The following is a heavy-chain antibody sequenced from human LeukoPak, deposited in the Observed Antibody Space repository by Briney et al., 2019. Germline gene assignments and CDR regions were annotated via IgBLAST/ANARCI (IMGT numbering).Heavy chain of an antibody. CDR2: IYYSGST. V-gene: IGHV4-59*01. J-gene: IGHJ4*02. Sequence: SETLSLTCTVSGGSISSYYWSWIRQPPGKGLEWIGYIYYSGSTNYNPSLKSRVTISVDTSKNQFSLKLSSVTAADAAVYYCARAETTMVDSWGQGTLVTVSS. D-gene: IGHD5-18*01. CDR3: ARAETTMVDS. CDR1: GGSISSYY.